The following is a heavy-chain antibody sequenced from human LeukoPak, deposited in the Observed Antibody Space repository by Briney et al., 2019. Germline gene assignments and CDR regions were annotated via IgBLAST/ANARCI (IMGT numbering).Heavy chain of an antibody. CDR2: IYYSGNT. CDR1: GGSISSGGYY. V-gene: IGHV4-31*03. J-gene: IGHJ3*02. CDR3: ARRELLSTPDAFDI. Sequence: SQTLSLTCTVSGGSISSGGYYWSWIRQHPGKGLEWIGYIYYSGNTNYNPPLKSRVTISVDTSKNQFSLKVSSVTAADTAVYYCARRELLSTPDAFDIWGQGTMVTVSS. D-gene: IGHD3-10*01.